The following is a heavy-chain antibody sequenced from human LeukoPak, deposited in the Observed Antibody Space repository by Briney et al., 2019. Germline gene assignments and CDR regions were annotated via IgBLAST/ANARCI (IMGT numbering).Heavy chain of an antibody. D-gene: IGHD3-22*01. CDR1: GFTVSSNY. J-gene: IGHJ4*02. Sequence: GGSLRLSCAASGFTVSSNYMSWVRQAPGKGLEWVSVIYGGGSTYYADSVKGRFTISRDNSKNTLYLQMNSLRAEDTAVYYCARGYYYDSSGYGNYFDYWGQGTLVTVSS. CDR3: ARGYYYDSSGYGNYFDY. CDR2: IYGGGST. V-gene: IGHV3-66*01.